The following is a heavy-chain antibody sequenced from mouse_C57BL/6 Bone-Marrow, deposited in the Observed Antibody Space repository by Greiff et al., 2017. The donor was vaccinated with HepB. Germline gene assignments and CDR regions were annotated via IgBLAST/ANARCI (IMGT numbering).Heavy chain of an antibody. J-gene: IGHJ2*01. CDR1: GYTFTSYW. D-gene: IGHD1-1*01. CDR2: IHPTSGST. CDR3: ARSPHYGSRYFDY. Sequence: QVQLQQPGAELVKPGASVTLSCKASGYTFTSYWIHWVKQRPGQGLEWIGMIHPTSGSTNYNEKFKSKATLTVDKSSSTAYMQLSSLTSEDSAVYYCARSPHYGSRYFDYWGQGTTLTVAS. V-gene: IGHV1-64*01.